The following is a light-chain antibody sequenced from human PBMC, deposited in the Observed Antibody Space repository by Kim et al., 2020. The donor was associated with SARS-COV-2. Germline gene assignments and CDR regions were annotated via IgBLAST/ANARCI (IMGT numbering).Light chain of an antibody. J-gene: IGLJ1*01. V-gene: IGLV2-11*01. CDR3: CSYAGTSSYV. CDR1: SRDVGAYNY. CDR2: DVN. Sequence: QSALTQPRSVSGSPGQSVTISCTGTSRDVGAYNYVSWYQQHPGKAPKLMIYDVNKRPSGFPDRFSGSKSDNAASLTVSGLQAEDEADYYCCSYAGTSSYVFGTGTKVTVL.